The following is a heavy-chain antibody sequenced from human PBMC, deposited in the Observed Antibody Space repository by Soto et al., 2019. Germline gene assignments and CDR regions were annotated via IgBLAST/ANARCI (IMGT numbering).Heavy chain of an antibody. Sequence: GGSLRLSCAASGFTFSSYAMSWVRQAPGKGLEWVSAISGSGGSTYYADSVKGRFTISRDSSKNTLYLQMNSLRAEDTAVYYCAGAETTADLFEFYGMDVWGQGTTVTVSS. V-gene: IGHV3-23*01. D-gene: IGHD4-17*01. J-gene: IGHJ6*02. CDR3: AGAETTADLFEFYGMDV. CDR1: GFTFSSYA. CDR2: ISGSGGST.